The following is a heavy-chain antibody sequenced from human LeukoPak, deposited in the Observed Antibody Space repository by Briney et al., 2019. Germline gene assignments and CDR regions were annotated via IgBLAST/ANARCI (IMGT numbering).Heavy chain of an antibody. CDR3: ARGVGDRYFDWLANLYHDAFDI. CDR2: ISSSSSTI. CDR1: GFTFSSYS. Sequence: GGSLRLSCAASGFTFSSYSMNWVRQAPGKGLEWVSYISSSSSTIYYADSVKGRFTISRDNAKNSLYLQMNSLRAEDTAVYYCARGVGDRYFDWLANLYHDAFDIWGQGTMVTVSS. J-gene: IGHJ3*02. V-gene: IGHV3-48*01. D-gene: IGHD3-9*01.